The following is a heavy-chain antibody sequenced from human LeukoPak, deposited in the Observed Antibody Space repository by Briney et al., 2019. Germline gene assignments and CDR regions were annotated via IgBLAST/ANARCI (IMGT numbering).Heavy chain of an antibody. Sequence: GGSLRLSCAASGFTVSSSYMSWVRQAPGKGLEWVSLIYSGGSTYYAASVKGRFTISRDNSKNTLYLQMNSLRVEDTAVYYCAKDPCSGGSCYRYYYYYYTDVWGKGTTVTVSS. D-gene: IGHD2-15*01. J-gene: IGHJ6*03. V-gene: IGHV3-53*05. CDR2: IYSGGST. CDR1: GFTVSSSY. CDR3: AKDPCSGGSCYRYYYYYYTDV.